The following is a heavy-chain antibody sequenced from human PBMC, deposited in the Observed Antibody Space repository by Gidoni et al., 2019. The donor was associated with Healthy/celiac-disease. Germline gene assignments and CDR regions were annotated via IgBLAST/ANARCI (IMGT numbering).Heavy chain of an antibody. CDR3: ARGGWGSSGLDY. Sequence: EVQLVESGGGLVQPGGSLRLPCAAPGFTVSSNYMSWVRQAPGKGLEWGSVIYSGGSTYYADSVKGRFTISRDNSKNTLYLQMNSLRAEDTAVYYCARGGWGSSGLDYWGQGTLVTVSS. CDR1: GFTVSSNY. V-gene: IGHV3-66*02. D-gene: IGHD3-16*01. J-gene: IGHJ4*02. CDR2: IYSGGST.